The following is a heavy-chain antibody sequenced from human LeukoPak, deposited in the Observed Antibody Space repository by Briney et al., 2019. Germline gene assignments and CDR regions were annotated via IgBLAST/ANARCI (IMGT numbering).Heavy chain of an antibody. V-gene: IGHV3-15*01. CDR2: IRSKTKGGTT. CDR3: TTVGGVWGYHALEI. D-gene: IGHD3-16*01. J-gene: IGHJ3*02. Sequence: GGSLRLSCAASGFTSSGYAMSRVRQAQGKGLEWIGRIRSKTKGGTTDYAEPVKGRFTISRDDSQNTLYLQMNSLRAEDTAVYYCTTVGGVWGYHALEIWGQGTMVTVAS. CDR1: GFTSSGYA.